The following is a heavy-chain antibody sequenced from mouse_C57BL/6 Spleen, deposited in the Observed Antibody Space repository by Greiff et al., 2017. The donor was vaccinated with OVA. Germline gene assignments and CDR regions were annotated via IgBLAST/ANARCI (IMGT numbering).Heavy chain of an antibody. V-gene: IGHV14-2*01. CDR3: ALYGNYEFAY. D-gene: IGHD2-1*01. Sequence: EVKLLESGAELVKPGASVKLSCTASGFNIKDYYMHWVKQRTEQGLEWIGRIDPEDGETKYAPKFQGKATITADTSSNTAYLQLSSLTSEDTAVYYCALYGNYEFAYWGQGTLVTVSA. CDR1: GFNIKDYY. J-gene: IGHJ3*01. CDR2: IDPEDGET.